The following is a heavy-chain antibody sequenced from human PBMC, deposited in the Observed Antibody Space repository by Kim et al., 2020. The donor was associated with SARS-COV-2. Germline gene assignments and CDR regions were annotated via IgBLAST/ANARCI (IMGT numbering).Heavy chain of an antibody. V-gene: IGHV3-23*01. CDR3: AKVTFGAQVDRGYVYS. Sequence: GGSLRLSCAASGFTFSSYAMNWVRQTPGKGLQWVSAITGSGATTYYADSVKGRFTVSRDNARTTLFLQMNSLRAEDTALYYCAKVTFGAQVDRGYVYSW. CDR2: ITGSGATT. CDR1: GFTFSSYA. D-gene: IGHD3-16*01. J-gene: IGHJ5*01.